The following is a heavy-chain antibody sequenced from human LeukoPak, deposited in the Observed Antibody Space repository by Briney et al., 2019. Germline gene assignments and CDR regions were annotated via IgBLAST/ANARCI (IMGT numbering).Heavy chain of an antibody. CDR2: ISTSTTYI. CDR1: GFTVSSNY. D-gene: IGHD6-13*01. J-gene: IGHJ4*02. V-gene: IGHV3-21*01. Sequence: GGSLRLSCAASGFTVSSNYMSWVRQAPGKGLEWVASISTSTTYIFYADSLKGRFTISRDDSNNSLYLQMNSLRADDTAVYYCARDMAAGTLDYWGQGSLVAVSS. CDR3: ARDMAAGTLDY.